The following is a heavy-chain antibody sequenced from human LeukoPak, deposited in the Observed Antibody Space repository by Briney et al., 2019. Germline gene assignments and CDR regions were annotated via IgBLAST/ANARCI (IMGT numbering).Heavy chain of an antibody. CDR3: ARDLSVAGTVGFDP. CDR2: ISAYNGNT. Sequence: ASVKVSCKASGYTFTSYGITWVRQAPGQGLEWMGWISAYNGNTNYAQELQGRVTMTTDTSTSTAYMEVRSLRSDDTAVYYCARDLSVAGTVGFDPWGQGTLGIVSS. V-gene: IGHV1-18*01. J-gene: IGHJ5*02. CDR1: GYTFTSYG. D-gene: IGHD6-19*01.